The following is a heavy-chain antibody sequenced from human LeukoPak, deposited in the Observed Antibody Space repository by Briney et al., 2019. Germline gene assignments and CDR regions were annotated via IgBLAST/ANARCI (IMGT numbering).Heavy chain of an antibody. V-gene: IGHV4-31*11. CDR3: ARDGGPANWFDP. D-gene: IGHD2-15*01. J-gene: IGHJ5*02. CDR2: INYSGST. Sequence: SQTLSLTCAVSGGSISSGGYRWTWIRQYPGKGLEWIGYINYSGSTYYNPSLKSRVTISVDTSKNQFSLKLSSVTAADTAVYYCARDGGPANWFDPWGQGTLVTVSS. CDR1: GGSISSGGYR.